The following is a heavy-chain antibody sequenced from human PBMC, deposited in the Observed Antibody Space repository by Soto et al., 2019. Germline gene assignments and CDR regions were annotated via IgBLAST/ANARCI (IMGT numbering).Heavy chain of an antibody. V-gene: IGHV3-9*01. CDR1: GFTFDDYA. D-gene: IGHD3-22*01. J-gene: IGHJ4*02. CDR3: AKGRRYYDSSGYSDY. Sequence: DVQLVESGGGLVQPGRSLRLSCAASGFTFDDYAMHWVRQAPGKGLEWVSGISWNSGSIGYADSVKGRFTISRDNAKNSLYLQMNSLRAEDTALYYCAKGRRYYDSSGYSDYWGQGTLVTVSS. CDR2: ISWNSGSI.